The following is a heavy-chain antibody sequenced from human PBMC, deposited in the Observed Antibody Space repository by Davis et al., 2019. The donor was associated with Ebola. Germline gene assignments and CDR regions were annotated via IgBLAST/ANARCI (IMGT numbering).Heavy chain of an antibody. Sequence: GGSLRLSCAASGFTFSTYGMHWVRQAPGKGLEWVTVISYDGSDKYYADSVKGRFTISRDNSKNTLYLQMNSLRAEDTAVYYCAKEVFVTYYSESGPRYGMDVWGQGTTVTVSS. V-gene: IGHV3-30*18. CDR1: GFTFSTYG. CDR3: AKEVFVTYYSESGPRYGMDV. CDR2: ISYDGSDK. D-gene: IGHD3-10*01. J-gene: IGHJ6*02.